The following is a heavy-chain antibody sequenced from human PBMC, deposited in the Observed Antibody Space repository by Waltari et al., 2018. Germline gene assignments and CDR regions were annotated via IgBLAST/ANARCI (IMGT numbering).Heavy chain of an antibody. CDR3: ASRYYFDY. CDR1: GCSFSRYW. CDR2: IKQDGSEK. J-gene: IGHJ4*02. Sequence: EVQLVESGGGLVQPGGFLSFPCSASGCSFSRYWMSWVHQAPGKGLEWVANIKQDGSEKYYVDSVKCRFTISRDNAKNSLFLQMNSLRAEDTAVYYCASRYYFDYWGLGTLVTVSS. V-gene: IGHV3-7*01.